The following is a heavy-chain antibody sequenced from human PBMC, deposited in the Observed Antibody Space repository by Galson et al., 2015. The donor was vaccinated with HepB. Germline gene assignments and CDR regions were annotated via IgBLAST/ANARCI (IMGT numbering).Heavy chain of an antibody. CDR1: GFTVSSNL. CDR2: LYSGGNT. Sequence: SLRLSCAASGFTVSSNLMSWVRQAPGKGLEWVSVLYSGGNTYYADSVKGRFTISRDNSKNTLYLQMNSLRAEDTAIYYCARYSGSSGWLDPWGQGILVTVSS. CDR3: ARYSGSSGWLDP. D-gene: IGHD6-6*01. V-gene: IGHV3-53*01. J-gene: IGHJ5*02.